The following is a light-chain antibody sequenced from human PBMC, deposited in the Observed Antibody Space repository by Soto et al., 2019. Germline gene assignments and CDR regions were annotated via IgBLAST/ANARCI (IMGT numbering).Light chain of an antibody. CDR3: SSYTSITTAYV. CDR2: DVS. V-gene: IGLV2-14*03. J-gene: IGLJ1*01. Sequence: QSALTQPASVSGSPGQSITISCTGTSSDVGGYNYVSWYQQHPGKAPKLMIFDVSNRASGVSNRFSGSKSGNTASLTISGLLAEDEADYYCSSYTSITTAYVFGTGTQLTVL. CDR1: SSDVGGYNY.